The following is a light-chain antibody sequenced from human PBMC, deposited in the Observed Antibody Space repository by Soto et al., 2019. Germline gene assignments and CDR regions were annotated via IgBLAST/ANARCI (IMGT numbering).Light chain of an antibody. V-gene: IGKV1-5*03. Sequence: DIPMTQSPSTLSASVGDRVTITCRASQSISRWVAWYQQKPGKAPRLLIYLASGLERGVPSRFSGDGSGTDFTLTITNLQSDDFATYYCQQYHTYWTFGQGTKVEIK. CDR3: QQYHTYWT. CDR1: QSISRW. J-gene: IGKJ1*01. CDR2: LAS.